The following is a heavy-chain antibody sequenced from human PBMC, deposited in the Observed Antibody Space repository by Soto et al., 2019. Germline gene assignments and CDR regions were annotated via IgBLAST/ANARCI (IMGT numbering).Heavy chain of an antibody. CDR1: GGTFSSYA. D-gene: IGHD5-12*01. J-gene: IGHJ4*02. CDR2: IVPIVDTA. V-gene: IGHV1-69*12. Sequence: QVQLVQSGAEVRQPASSVKVSCKTSGGTFSSYAISWVRQAPGQGLEWMGGIVPIVDTATYAQKFQGRVTITADESTSTAYMELSRLRSDDTAVYYCVRVGAITGYPDYWGQGTLVTFSS. CDR3: VRVGAITGYPDY.